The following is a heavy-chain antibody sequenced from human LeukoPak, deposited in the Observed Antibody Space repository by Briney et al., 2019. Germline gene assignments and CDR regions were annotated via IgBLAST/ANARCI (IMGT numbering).Heavy chain of an antibody. J-gene: IGHJ4*02. Sequence: SETLSLTFPVSGGSISRSGLYLGWVPQPPGKGLEWIGSIYYSGSTYYNPSLKSRVTISVDTSKNQFSLELSSVTAADTAVYYCARHHTTLDYSWGQGTLVTVSS. CDR3: ARHHTTLDYS. D-gene: IGHD4-11*01. CDR1: GGSISRSGLY. CDR2: IYYSGST. V-gene: IGHV4-39*01.